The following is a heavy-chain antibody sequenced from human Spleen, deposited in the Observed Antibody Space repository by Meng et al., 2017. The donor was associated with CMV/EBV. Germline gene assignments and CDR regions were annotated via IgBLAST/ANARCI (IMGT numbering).Heavy chain of an antibody. CDR2: ITGSGGST. J-gene: IGHJ4*02. Sequence: VQLVESGGGVVQPGRSLRLSCAASGFTFSTYGMHWVRQAPGKGLEWVSVITGSGGSTHYADSVKGRFTISRDNSKNMVYLQMNSLRVEDTAVYYCAKGQYYFDYWGQGTLVTVSS. CDR3: AKGQYYFDY. V-gene: IGHV3-23*04. CDR1: GFTFSTYG.